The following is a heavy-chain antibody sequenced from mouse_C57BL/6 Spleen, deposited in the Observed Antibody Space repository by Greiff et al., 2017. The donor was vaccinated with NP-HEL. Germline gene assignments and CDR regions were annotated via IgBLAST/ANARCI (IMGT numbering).Heavy chain of an antibody. CDR2: IYPGDGDT. Sequence: QVQLKESGPELVKPGASVKISCKASGYAFSSSWMNWVKQRPGKGLEWIGRIYPGDGDTNYNGKFKGKATLTADKSSSTAYMQLSSLTSEDSAVYFCASTRGQLRLRGCFAYWGQGTLVTVSA. CDR3: ASTRGQLRLRGCFAY. V-gene: IGHV1-82*01. D-gene: IGHD3-2*02. CDR1: GYAFSSSW. J-gene: IGHJ3*01.